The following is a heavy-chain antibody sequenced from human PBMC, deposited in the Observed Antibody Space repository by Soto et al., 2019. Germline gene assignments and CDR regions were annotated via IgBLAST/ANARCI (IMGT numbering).Heavy chain of an antibody. CDR1: GYTFTSYY. D-gene: IGHD3-10*01. V-gene: IGHV1-46*01. CDR2: INPSGGST. J-gene: IGHJ4*02. CDR3: GAGAYGHTFDY. Sequence: ASVKVSCKASGYTFTSYYMHWVRQAPGQGLEWMGIINPSGGSTSYAQKFQGRVTMTRDTSTSTVYMELSSLRSEDTAVYYCGAGAYGHTFDYRGQGTLVHVSS.